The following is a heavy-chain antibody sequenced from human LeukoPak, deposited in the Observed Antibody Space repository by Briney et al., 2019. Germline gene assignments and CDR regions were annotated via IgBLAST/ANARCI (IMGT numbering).Heavy chain of an antibody. Sequence: ASVKVSCKASGYTFTGYYMHWVRQAPGQGLEWMGWINPNSGGTNYAKKFQGRVTMTRDTSISTAYMELSRLRSDDTAVYYCASYGIAAAGSLYWGQGTLVTVSS. J-gene: IGHJ4*02. CDR1: GYTFTGYY. D-gene: IGHD6-13*01. V-gene: IGHV1-2*02. CDR3: ASYGIAAAGSLY. CDR2: INPNSGGT.